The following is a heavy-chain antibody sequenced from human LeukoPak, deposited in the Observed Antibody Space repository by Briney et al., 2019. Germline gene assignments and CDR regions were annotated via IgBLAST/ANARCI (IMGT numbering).Heavy chain of an antibody. CDR1: GFTFSSYW. V-gene: IGHV3-7*01. J-gene: IGHJ6*03. CDR2: IKQDGSEK. CDR3: ARDRCSSTSCYYYYYMDV. Sequence: PGGSLRLSCAASGFTFSSYWMSWVRQAPGKGLEWVANIKQDGSEKYYVDSVKGRFTISRDNAKNSLYLQMNSLRAEDTAVYYCARDRCSSTSCYYYYYMDVWGKGTTVTVSS. D-gene: IGHD2-2*01.